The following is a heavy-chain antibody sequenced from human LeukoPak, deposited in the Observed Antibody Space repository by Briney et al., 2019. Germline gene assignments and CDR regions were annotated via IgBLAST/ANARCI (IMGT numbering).Heavy chain of an antibody. CDR3: ARLSVVVPAAMEFDY. J-gene: IGHJ4*02. CDR1: GGSISSGGYY. Sequence: SETLSLTCTVSGGSISSGGYYWSWIRQPPGKGLEWIGYIYYSGSTNYNPSLKSRVTISVNTSKNQFSLKLSSVTAVDTAVYYCARLSVVVPAAMEFDYWGQGTLVTVSS. D-gene: IGHD2-2*01. V-gene: IGHV4-61*08. CDR2: IYYSGST.